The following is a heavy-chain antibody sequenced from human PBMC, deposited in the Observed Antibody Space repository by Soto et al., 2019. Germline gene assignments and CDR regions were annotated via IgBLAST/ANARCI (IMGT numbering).Heavy chain of an antibody. J-gene: IGHJ5*02. Sequence: QVQLVQSGAEVKKPGASVKVSCKASGYTFTSYGISWVRRAPGQGLEWMGWISAYNGNTNYAQKLQGRVTMTTDTSTSTAYMELRSLRSDDTAVYYCARVRATTVVTRGHWFDPWGQGTLVTVSS. D-gene: IGHD4-17*01. CDR2: ISAYNGNT. V-gene: IGHV1-18*01. CDR1: GYTFTSYG. CDR3: ARVRATTVVTRGHWFDP.